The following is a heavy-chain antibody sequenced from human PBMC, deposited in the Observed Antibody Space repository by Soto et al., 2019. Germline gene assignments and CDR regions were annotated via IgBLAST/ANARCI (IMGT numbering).Heavy chain of an antibody. J-gene: IGHJ4*02. CDR2: IKSKTDGGTK. D-gene: IGHD2-2*02. CDR1: GFTFSNAW. V-gene: IGHV3-15*01. Sequence: GGSLRLSCAASGFTFSNAWMRWVRQAPGRGLEWVGRIKSKTDGGTKDYAAPVKGRFTIAREDSKNPLYLQMNRLKTEDTAVYYCTTGYCSSTSCYIYDYWGQGTLVTVSS. CDR3: TTGYCSSTSCYIYDY.